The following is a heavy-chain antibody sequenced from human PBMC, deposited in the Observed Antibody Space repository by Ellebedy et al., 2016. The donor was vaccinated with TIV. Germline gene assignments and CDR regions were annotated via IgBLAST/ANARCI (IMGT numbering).Heavy chain of an antibody. D-gene: IGHD3-22*01. Sequence: GESLKISXAASGFTFSSYWVNWVRQAPGKGLVWVSRINSDGSDTNYADSVKGRFTISRDNAENTLYLQMSGLRAEDTAVYYCARGVSYYHDSSGYGTVWGQGTTVTVSS. CDR2: INSDGSDT. CDR3: ARGVSYYHDSSGYGTV. J-gene: IGHJ6*02. V-gene: IGHV3-74*01. CDR1: GFTFSSYW.